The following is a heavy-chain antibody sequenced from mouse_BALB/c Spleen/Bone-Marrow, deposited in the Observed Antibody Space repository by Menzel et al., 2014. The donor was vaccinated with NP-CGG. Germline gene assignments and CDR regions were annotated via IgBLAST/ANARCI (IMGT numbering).Heavy chain of an antibody. CDR3: TRDGDGYYPYTLDN. Sequence: QVQLKQSGAELVRPGASVKLSCKALGYTFTDYEIHWVKQTPVHGLEWIGAIHPRSGGTAYNQKFKSKATLTADKSSSIAYMELSSLTSEDSAVYYCTRDGDGYYPYTLDNWGQGTSVTVSS. CDR2: IHPRSGGT. CDR1: GYTFTDYE. D-gene: IGHD2-3*01. J-gene: IGHJ4*01. V-gene: IGHV1-15*01.